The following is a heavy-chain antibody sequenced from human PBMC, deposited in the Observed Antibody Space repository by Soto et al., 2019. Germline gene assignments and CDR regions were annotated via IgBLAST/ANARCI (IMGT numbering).Heavy chain of an antibody. CDR3: ARDSKNCSSTSCYQLLDV. Sequence: QVQLVQSGAEVKKSGSSVKVSCKASGGTFSSYTISWVRQAPGQGLEWMGRIIPILGIANYAQKFQGRVTITADKSTSTAYMELSSLRSEDTAVYYCARDSKNCSSTSCYQLLDVWGKGTTVTVSS. CDR2: IIPILGIA. CDR1: GGTFSSYT. V-gene: IGHV1-69*08. D-gene: IGHD2-2*01. J-gene: IGHJ6*04.